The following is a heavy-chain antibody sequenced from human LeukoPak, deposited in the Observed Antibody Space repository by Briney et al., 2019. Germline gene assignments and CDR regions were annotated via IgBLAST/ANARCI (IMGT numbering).Heavy chain of an antibody. D-gene: IGHD3-3*01. CDR2: ISGSGGST. J-gene: IGHJ4*02. V-gene: IGHV3-23*01. Sequence: GGSLRLSCAASGFTLRSDAMSWVRQAPGKGVEWVSAISGSGGSTYYADSVKGRFTISRDNAKNTLYLQMNSLRAEDTAVYYCLRGSGYYGDFDYWGQGILVTVSS. CDR3: LRGSGYYGDFDY. CDR1: GFTLRSDA.